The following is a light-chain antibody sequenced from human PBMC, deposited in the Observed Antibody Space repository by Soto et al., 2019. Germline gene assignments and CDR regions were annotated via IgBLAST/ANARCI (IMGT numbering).Light chain of an antibody. CDR3: QQRSNWPLT. CDR2: GAS. CDR1: QSVNSN. Sequence: EIVMTQSPATLSVSPGGRATLSCRASQSVNSNLAWYQQKPGQAPRLLIYGASSRATGIPARFSGSGSGTDFTLTISSLEPEDFAVYYCQQRSNWPLTFGGGTKVDIK. V-gene: IGKV3-11*01. J-gene: IGKJ4*01.